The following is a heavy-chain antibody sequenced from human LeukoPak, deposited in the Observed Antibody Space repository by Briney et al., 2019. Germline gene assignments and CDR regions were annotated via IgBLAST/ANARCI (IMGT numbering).Heavy chain of an antibody. V-gene: IGHV3-23*01. J-gene: IGHJ4*02. Sequence: PGGSLRLSCAASGFTFATSAMTWVRQAPGKGLEWVSAISGRTTTTYYTGSLEDRFIISRDNSRNTLYLQMNSLRADDTAVYYCARTFGDYAHLDYWGRGTLVTVSS. CDR1: GFTFATSA. CDR2: ISGRTTTT. CDR3: ARTFGDYAHLDY. D-gene: IGHD4-17*01.